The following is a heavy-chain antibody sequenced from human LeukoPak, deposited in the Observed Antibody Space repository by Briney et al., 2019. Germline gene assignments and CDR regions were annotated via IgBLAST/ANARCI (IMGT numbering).Heavy chain of an antibody. V-gene: IGHV4-39*01. Sequence: SETLSLTCTVSGGSISISSYYWGWIRQPPGKGLEWIVSIYYSGSTYYNPYLKSRVTISVDTSKNQFSLKLSSVTAADTAVYYCATHWNVLLWFGEFPDWFDPWGQGTLVTVSS. D-gene: IGHD3-10*01. CDR2: IYYSGST. CDR1: GGSISISSYY. CDR3: ATHWNVLLWFGEFPDWFDP. J-gene: IGHJ5*02.